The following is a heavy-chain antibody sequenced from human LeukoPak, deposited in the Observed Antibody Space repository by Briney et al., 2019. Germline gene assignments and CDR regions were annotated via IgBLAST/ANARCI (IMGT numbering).Heavy chain of an antibody. J-gene: IGHJ1*01. V-gene: IGHV4-61*08. D-gene: IGHD6-6*01. CDR3: ARGGAARLHFQN. CDR2: IYHSGST. Sequence: PSETLSLTCAVSGGSISSGGYSWSWIRQPPGKGLEWIGYIYHSGSTNYNPSLQSRVTLSVDTSKNQFSLNLNSVTAADTAVYYCARGGAARLHFQNWGQGTLVTVSS. CDR1: GGSISSGGYS.